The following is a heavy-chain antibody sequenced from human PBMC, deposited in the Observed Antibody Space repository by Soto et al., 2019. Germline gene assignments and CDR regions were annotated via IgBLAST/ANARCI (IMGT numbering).Heavy chain of an antibody. V-gene: IGHV3-23*01. Sequence: EVQLLESGGGLVQPGGSLRLSCAASGFTFSSYAMTWVRRAPGKGLEWVSAITGSGGNTYYADSVKGRFTISRDNSKNPLYLQMNSLRAEDTAVYYCAKRVPGWFYVDYWGQGTLVTVSS. CDR3: AKRVPGWFYVDY. CDR1: GFTFSSYA. J-gene: IGHJ4*02. D-gene: IGHD2-15*01. CDR2: ITGSGGNT.